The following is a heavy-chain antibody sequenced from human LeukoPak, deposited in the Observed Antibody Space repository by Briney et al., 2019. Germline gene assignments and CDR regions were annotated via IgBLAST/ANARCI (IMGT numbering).Heavy chain of an antibody. CDR3: ARDSGEYMSEWYFDL. D-gene: IGHD6-6*01. Sequence: PGGSLRLSCVASGFTFNNYAMHWVRQAPGQGLEWVAVIWYDGSNKFYADSVKGRFTISRDNSKNTLYVQMHSLRAEDTAVYYCARDSGEYMSEWYFDLWGRGTLVTVSS. CDR2: IWYDGSNK. V-gene: IGHV3-33*01. CDR1: GFTFNNYA. J-gene: IGHJ2*01.